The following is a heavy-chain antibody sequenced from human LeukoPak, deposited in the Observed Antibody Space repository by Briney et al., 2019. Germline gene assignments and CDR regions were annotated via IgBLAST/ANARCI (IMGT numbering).Heavy chain of an antibody. CDR2: VIPIFGTA. D-gene: IGHD6-13*01. J-gene: IGHJ4*02. CDR1: GGTFSSYA. CDR3: ARASVGGAAAGTSDY. Sequence: SVKVSCKASGGTFSSYAISWVRQAPGQGLEWMGGVIPIFGTANYAQKFQGRVTITADESTSTAYMELSSLRSEDTAVYYCARASVGGAAAGTSDYWGQGTLVTVSS. V-gene: IGHV1-69*01.